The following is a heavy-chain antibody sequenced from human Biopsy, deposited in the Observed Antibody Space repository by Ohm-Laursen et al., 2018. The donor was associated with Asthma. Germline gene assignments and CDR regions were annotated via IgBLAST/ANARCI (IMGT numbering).Heavy chain of an antibody. D-gene: IGHD6-19*01. CDR2: IYYSGST. CDR1: GASISQYY. Sequence: GTLSLTCSVSGASISQYYWTWIRQPPRKGLEWIGYIYYSGSTNYNPSLKSRVTISVDTSKNQFSLKLSSVTAADTAVYYCASGGIAVAGPSHYYYYYGMDVWGQGTTVTVSS. CDR3: ASGGIAVAGPSHYYYYYGMDV. J-gene: IGHJ6*02. V-gene: IGHV4-59*01.